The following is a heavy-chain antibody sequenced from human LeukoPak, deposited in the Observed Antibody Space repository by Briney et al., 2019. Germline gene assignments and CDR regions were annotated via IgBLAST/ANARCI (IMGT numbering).Heavy chain of an antibody. CDR1: GGSFSGYY. V-gene: IGHV4-34*01. D-gene: IGHD3-10*01. CDR2: INHSGST. Sequence: SETLSLTCAVYGGSFSGYYWSWIRQPPGKGLEWIGEINHSGSTNYNPSLNSRVTISVDTSKNQFSLKLSSVTAADTALYYCARGQYGTWFDPWGQGTLVTVSS. CDR3: ARGQYGTWFDP. J-gene: IGHJ5*02.